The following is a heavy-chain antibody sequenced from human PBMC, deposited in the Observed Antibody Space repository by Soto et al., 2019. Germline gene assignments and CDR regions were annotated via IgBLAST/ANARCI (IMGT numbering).Heavy chain of an antibody. J-gene: IGHJ6*02. CDR2: IFSDNER. V-gene: IGHV2-26*01. CDR3: ARMNVDSYQCYYAMDV. D-gene: IGHD4-17*01. CDR1: GFSLTTGKMG. Sequence: ASGPTLVNPTETLTLTCTVSGFSLTTGKMGVSWIRQPPGKALEWLAHIFSDNERSYSTSLQGRLTISKDTSGSQVVLSMTNVDPVDTATYYCARMNVDSYQCYYAMDVWGQGTTVTVSS.